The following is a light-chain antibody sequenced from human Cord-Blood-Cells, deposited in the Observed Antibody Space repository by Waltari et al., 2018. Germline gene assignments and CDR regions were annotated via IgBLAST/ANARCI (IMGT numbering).Light chain of an antibody. CDR3: QQYGSSSWT. V-gene: IGKV3-20*01. CDR2: GAS. Sequence: EIVLTQSPRTLSLSPGERATLPCRASQSVSSSYLAWYQQKPGQAPRLLIYGASSRATGIPDRFSGSGSGTDFTLTISRLEPEDFAVYYCQQYGSSSWTFGQGTKVEIK. CDR1: QSVSSSY. J-gene: IGKJ1*01.